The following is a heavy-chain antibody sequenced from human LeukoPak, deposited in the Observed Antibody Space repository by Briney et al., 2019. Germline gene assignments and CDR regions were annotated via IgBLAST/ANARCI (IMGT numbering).Heavy chain of an antibody. J-gene: IGHJ6*03. CDR2: INPNSGGT. CDR3: ARGGRVTTRKTYCYYYYMDV. CDR1: GYTFTGYY. Sequence: VASVKVSCKASGYTFTGYYMHWVRQAPGQGLEWMGRINPNSGGTNYAQKFQGRVTMTRDTSISTAYMELSRLRSDDTAVYYCARGGRVTTRKTYCYYYYMDVWGKGTTVTVSS. D-gene: IGHD4-11*01. V-gene: IGHV1-2*06.